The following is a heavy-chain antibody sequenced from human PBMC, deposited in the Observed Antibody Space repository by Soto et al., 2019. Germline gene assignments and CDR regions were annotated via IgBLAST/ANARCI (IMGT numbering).Heavy chain of an antibody. J-gene: IGHJ4*02. CDR1: GFTFSTYV. CDR3: AKHRYHSTPLYDSLEY. Sequence: GGSLRLSCAASGFTFSTYVMNWVRQAPGQGLEWVSYISGSGSVTCSADSVRGRFTVSRDNSKNTLYLHMNSLGAEDTAIYYCAKHRYHSTPLYDSLEYWGQGTLVTASS. CDR2: ISGSGSVT. V-gene: IGHV3-23*01. D-gene: IGHD3-22*01.